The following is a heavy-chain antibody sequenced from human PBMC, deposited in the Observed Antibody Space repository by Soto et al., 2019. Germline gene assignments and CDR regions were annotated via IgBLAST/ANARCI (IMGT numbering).Heavy chain of an antibody. J-gene: IGHJ6*02. CDR3: ARGIAAAGAYYYYYGMDV. CDR1: CGSISSYY. Sequence: SETLSLTCTVSCGSISSYYWSWIRQPPGKGLEWIGYIYYSGSTNYNPSLKSRVTISVDTSKNQFSLKLSSVTAADTAVYYCARGIAAAGAYYYYYGMDVWGQGTTVTVSS. CDR2: IYYSGST. V-gene: IGHV4-59*01. D-gene: IGHD6-13*01.